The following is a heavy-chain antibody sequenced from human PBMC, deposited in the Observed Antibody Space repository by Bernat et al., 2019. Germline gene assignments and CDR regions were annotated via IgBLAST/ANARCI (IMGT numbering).Heavy chain of an antibody. J-gene: IGHJ5*02. CDR1: GFTFSSYG. V-gene: IGHV3-33*01. CDR3: ARESSDVDTAMAPLLDSMGFDP. Sequence: QVQLVESGGGVVQPGRSLRLSCAASGFTFSSYGMHWVRQAPGKGLEWVAVIWYDRSNKYYADSVKGRFTISRDNSKNTLYLQMNSLRAEDTAVYYCARESSDVDTAMAPLLDSMGFDPWGQGTLVTVSS. D-gene: IGHD5-18*01. CDR2: IWYDRSNK.